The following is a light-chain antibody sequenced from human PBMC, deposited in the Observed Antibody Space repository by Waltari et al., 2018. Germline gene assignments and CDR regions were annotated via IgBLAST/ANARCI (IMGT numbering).Light chain of an antibody. V-gene: IGLV2-23*02. J-gene: IGLJ3*02. CDR2: DVN. Sequence: QSALTQPASVSGSPGQSITISCTGTASDVGFYNFVSWYQQYPGKAPKPIIYDVNKRASGVSNRFSGSKACHTASLVISGVQVEDESHYYWCSYAGDSSWVFGGGTKVTVL. CDR3: CSYAGDSSWV. CDR1: ASDVGFYNF.